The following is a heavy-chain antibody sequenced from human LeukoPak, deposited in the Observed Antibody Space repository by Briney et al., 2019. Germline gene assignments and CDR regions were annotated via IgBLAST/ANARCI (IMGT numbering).Heavy chain of an antibody. V-gene: IGHV3-66*01. J-gene: IGHJ3*02. CDR2: IYSGGST. D-gene: IGHD5-12*01. CDR1: GFTVSTNY. CDR3: ARDLGYSAYATVRGYAVDI. Sequence: QPGGSLRLSCAASGFTVSTNYMSWVRQAPGKGLEWVSIIYSGGSTYYADSVKGRFTISRDISQNTLYLQMNSLRAEDTAVYYCARDLGYSAYATVRGYAVDIWGQGTMVTVSP.